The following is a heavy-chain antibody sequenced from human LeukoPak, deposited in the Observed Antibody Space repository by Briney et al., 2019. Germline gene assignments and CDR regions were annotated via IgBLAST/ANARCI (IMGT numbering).Heavy chain of an antibody. Sequence: GGSLRLSCVVSGLTFSNCRMTWVRQAPGKGLEWVSVIYTGGNTYYADSVKGRFTISRDNSKNTLYLQMHSLRAEDTAVYYCASPSSGQSFDIWGQGTMVTVSS. CDR3: ASPSSGQSFDI. J-gene: IGHJ3*02. D-gene: IGHD6-19*01. V-gene: IGHV3-53*01. CDR2: IYTGGNT. CDR1: GLTFSNCR.